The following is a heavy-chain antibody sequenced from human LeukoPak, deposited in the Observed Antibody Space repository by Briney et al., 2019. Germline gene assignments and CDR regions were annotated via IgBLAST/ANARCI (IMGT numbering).Heavy chain of an antibody. V-gene: IGHV4-39*01. CDR1: GGSISSSSYY. Sequence: PSETLSLTCTVSGGSISSSSYYWGWIRQPPGKGLEWIGSIYYSGSTYYNPSLKSRVTISVGTSKNQFSLKLSSVTAADTAVYYCASLARILEWLFPSPYYFDYWGQGTLVTVSS. J-gene: IGHJ4*02. CDR3: ASLARILEWLFPSPYYFDY. D-gene: IGHD3-3*01. CDR2: IYYSGST.